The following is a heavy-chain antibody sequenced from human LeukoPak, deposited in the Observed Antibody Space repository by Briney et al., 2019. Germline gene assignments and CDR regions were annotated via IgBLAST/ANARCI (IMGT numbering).Heavy chain of an antibody. CDR1: GYTFTSYA. Sequence: ASVKVSCKASGYTFTSYAMHRVRQAPGQRLEWMGWINAGNGNTKYSQKFQGRVTITRDTSASTAYMELSSLRSEDTAVYYCARNDQWRTFYFDYWGQGTLVTVSS. D-gene: IGHD6-19*01. CDR3: ARNDQWRTFYFDY. V-gene: IGHV1-3*01. J-gene: IGHJ4*02. CDR2: INAGNGNT.